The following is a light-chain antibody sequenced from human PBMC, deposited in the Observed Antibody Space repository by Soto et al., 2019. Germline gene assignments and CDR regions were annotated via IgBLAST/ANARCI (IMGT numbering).Light chain of an antibody. J-gene: IGKJ1*01. CDR1: QSVSTY. Sequence: EIVLTQSPATLSLSPGDRATLACRASQSVSTYLAWYQQKPGQAPRVVIYDASNRATGIPPRFSGSGSGTDFTLTISSLEPEDFAVYYCQQRSSWPRTFGQGTKVEIK. V-gene: IGKV3-11*01. CDR2: DAS. CDR3: QQRSSWPRT.